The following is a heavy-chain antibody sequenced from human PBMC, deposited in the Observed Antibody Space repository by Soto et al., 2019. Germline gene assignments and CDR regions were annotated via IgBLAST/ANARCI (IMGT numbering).Heavy chain of an antibody. V-gene: IGHV5-10-1*01. D-gene: IGHD1-7*01. CDR2: IDPSDSYI. Sequence: GEALKISCQASGYTFTNYYIAWVRQVPGKGLEWMGRIDPSDSYIKYSPSFEGHVTMSVDKSISTALLQWSRLEASDTAMYFCAIPLARTTPFDYRGKGSLVTVSS. CDR3: AIPLARTTPFDY. J-gene: IGHJ4*02. CDR1: GYTFTNYY.